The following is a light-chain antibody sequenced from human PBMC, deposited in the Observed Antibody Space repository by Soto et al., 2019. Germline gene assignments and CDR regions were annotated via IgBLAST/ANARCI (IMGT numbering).Light chain of an antibody. CDR1: SSDVGGYNY. V-gene: IGLV2-8*01. CDR2: EVS. CDR3: SSYGGSNPVL. Sequence: QSALTQPPSASGSPGQSVTISCTGSSSDVGGYNYVSWYQQHPGKAPKLMIYEVSKRPSGVPDRLSGSKSGNTASLTDSGLQAEDEADYSCSSYGGSNPVLFGGGTQLTVL. J-gene: IGLJ2*01.